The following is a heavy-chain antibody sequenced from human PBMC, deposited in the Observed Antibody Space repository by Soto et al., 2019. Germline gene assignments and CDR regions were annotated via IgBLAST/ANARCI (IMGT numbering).Heavy chain of an antibody. CDR2: IFPLTDIP. J-gene: IGHJ4*02. CDR3: ARGPLVVLNYFES. Sequence: QVQLVQSGTEVKKPGSSVKVSCKASGGTFRNYPINWVRQAPGQGLEWMGSIFPLTDIPDYAQNFQARLTISVEKSTSTAYMELSSLTSDDTAMYFCARGPLVVLNYFESWGQGTLVTVSS. V-gene: IGHV1-69*02. CDR1: GGTFRNYP.